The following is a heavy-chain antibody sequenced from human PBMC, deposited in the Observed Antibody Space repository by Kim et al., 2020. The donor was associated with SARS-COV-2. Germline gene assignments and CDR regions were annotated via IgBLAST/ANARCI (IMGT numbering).Heavy chain of an antibody. CDR2: IFPGDSDT. J-gene: IGHJ2*01. V-gene: IGHV5-51*01. CDR1: GYNFHTHW. CDR3: ARQDGNPWYFDL. Sequence: GESLKISCVASGYNFHTHWVAWVRQVPGKGLEYMGVIFPGDSDTTYSPSFRGQITISVDESIKTAYLQWSSLKASDTAMYYCARQDGNPWYFDLWGRGTLVTVSS.